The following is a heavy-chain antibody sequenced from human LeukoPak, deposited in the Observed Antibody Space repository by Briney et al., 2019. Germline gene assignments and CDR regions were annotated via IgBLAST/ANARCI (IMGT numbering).Heavy chain of an antibody. J-gene: IGHJ5*02. CDR2: IHYSGST. Sequence: DPSQTLSLTCTFSGGSISSSSYYWGWIRQPPGKGLEWIGSIHYSGSTYYNPSLKSRVTISVDTSKNQFSLKLSSVTAADTAVYYCARHFGETLNWFDPWGQGTLVTVSS. CDR3: ARHFGETLNWFDP. CDR1: GGSISSSSYY. D-gene: IGHD3-10*01. V-gene: IGHV4-39*01.